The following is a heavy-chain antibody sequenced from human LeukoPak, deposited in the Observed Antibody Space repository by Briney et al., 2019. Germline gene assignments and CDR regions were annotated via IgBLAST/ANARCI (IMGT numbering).Heavy chain of an antibody. CDR3: ARVSLGDAFDI. Sequence: PGGSLRLSCLASGFRFTNYGMHWVRQAPGKGLEWVAVISYDEIDKYYGDSVKGRFIISRDNSKNTLYLQMNSLRTEDTAVYYCARVSLGDAFDIWGQGTIVTVSS. J-gene: IGHJ3*02. V-gene: IGHV3-30*03. D-gene: IGHD1-20*01. CDR1: GFRFTNYG. CDR2: ISYDEIDK.